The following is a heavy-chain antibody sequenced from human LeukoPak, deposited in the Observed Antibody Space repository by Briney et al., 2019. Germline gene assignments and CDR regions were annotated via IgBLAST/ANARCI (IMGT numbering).Heavy chain of an antibody. CDR1: GYTFTSYD. V-gene: IGHV1-69*04. Sequence: SVKVSCKASGYTFTSYDINWVRQAPGQGLEWMGRIIPILGIANYAQKFQGRVTITADKSTSTAYMELSSLRSEDTAVYYCASSQSYSSGWYGWVGYWGQGTLVTVSS. CDR3: ASSQSYSSGWYGWVGY. J-gene: IGHJ4*02. CDR2: IIPILGIA. D-gene: IGHD6-19*01.